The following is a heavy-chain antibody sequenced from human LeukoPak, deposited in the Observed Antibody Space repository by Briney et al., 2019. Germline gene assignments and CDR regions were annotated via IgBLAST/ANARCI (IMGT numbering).Heavy chain of an antibody. CDR2: FDPEDGET. CDR3: ATGTLISY. V-gene: IGHV1-24*01. D-gene: IGHD3-16*01. CDR1: GYTPTELS. J-gene: IGHJ4*02. Sequence: ASVNLSCKLSGYTPTELSTHWVRQAPERGLEWLGGFDPEDGETIYAQKFQGRVTMTEDTSTDTAYMELSSLRSEDTAVYYCATGTLISYWGQGTLVTVSS.